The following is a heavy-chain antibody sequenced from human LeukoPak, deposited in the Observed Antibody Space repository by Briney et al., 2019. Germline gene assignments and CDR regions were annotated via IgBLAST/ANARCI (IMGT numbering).Heavy chain of an antibody. CDR3: ATRPSGYNDY. D-gene: IGHD3-3*01. Sequence: GGSLRLSCAASGFTFSIYAMTWVRQAPGKGLEWVSVISASGGSTYYTDSVKGRVTISRDNSKNTLYLQMNSLRAEDTAIYYCATRPSGYNDYWGQGTLVTVSS. J-gene: IGHJ4*02. CDR2: ISASGGST. CDR1: GFTFSIYA. V-gene: IGHV3-23*01.